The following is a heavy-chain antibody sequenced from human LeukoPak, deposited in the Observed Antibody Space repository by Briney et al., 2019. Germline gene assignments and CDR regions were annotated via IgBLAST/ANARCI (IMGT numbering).Heavy chain of an antibody. J-gene: IGHJ4*02. V-gene: IGHV3-74*01. CDR2: IDDSGSGT. Sequence: GGSLRLSCAASGFTFSSYAMSWVRQAPGKGLVWVSRIDDSGSGTSYADSVKGRFTISRDTAKNTVYLQMNSLRADDTAIYYCATIFDLWGQGTLVTVSS. CDR3: ATIFDL. CDR1: GFTFSSYA.